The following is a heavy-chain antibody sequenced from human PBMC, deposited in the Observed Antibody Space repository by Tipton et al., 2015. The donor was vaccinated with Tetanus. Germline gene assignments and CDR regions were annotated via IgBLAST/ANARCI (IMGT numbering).Heavy chain of an antibody. D-gene: IGHD3-10*02. CDR2: IYDSYDSGST. CDR1: GGSITSYY. CDR3: ARYVPLPIRKYYMDI. Sequence: TLSLTCTVSGGSITSYYWTWIRQPPGKGLEWIGYIYDSYDSGSTKYNPSLKSRVTISVNTSKNQFSLRLTSVTAADTAVYYCARYVPLPIRKYYMDIWGKGTTVTVSS. V-gene: IGHV4-59*08. J-gene: IGHJ6*03.